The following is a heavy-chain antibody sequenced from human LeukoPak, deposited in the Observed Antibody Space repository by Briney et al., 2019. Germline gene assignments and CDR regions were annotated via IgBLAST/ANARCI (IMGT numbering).Heavy chain of an antibody. CDR2: ISSSSSYI. Sequence: GGSLRLSCAASGFTFDDYTMHWVRQAPGKGLEWVSSISSSSSYIYYADSVKGRFTISRDNAKNSLYLQMNSLRAEDTAVYYCARERSGSYYYFDYWGQGTLVTVSS. J-gene: IGHJ4*02. CDR1: GFTFDDYT. CDR3: ARERSGSYYYFDY. V-gene: IGHV3-21*01. D-gene: IGHD1-26*01.